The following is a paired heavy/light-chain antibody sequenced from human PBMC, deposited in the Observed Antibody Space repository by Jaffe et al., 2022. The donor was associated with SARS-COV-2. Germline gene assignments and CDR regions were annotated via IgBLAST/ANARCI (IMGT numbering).Heavy chain of an antibody. Sequence: EVQLVESGGGLVQPGGSLGLSCSASGFTFSSYPMHWVRQAPGKGLEYVSGISNDGGTTYYADSLKGRFTISRDNSRNTLYLQMSSLRAEDTAMYYCVKDRQQWLVSPYYYGVDVWGQGTTVTVS. V-gene: IGHV3-64D*09. CDR1: GFTFSSYP. CDR2: ISNDGGTT. D-gene: IGHD6-19*01. CDR3: VKDRQQWLVSPYYYGVDV. J-gene: IGHJ6*02.
Light chain of an antibody. J-gene: IGKJ2*02. Sequence: DIQLTQSPSFLSASVGDRVTITCRASQGIRGYLAWYQQEPGKAPKLLIYAASILQSGVPSRFSGSGSGTEYTLTISSLQPEDFATYYCQQLNNYPPWTFGQGTKLEIK. CDR1: QGIRGY. V-gene: IGKV1-9*01. CDR2: AAS. CDR3: QQLNNYPPWT.